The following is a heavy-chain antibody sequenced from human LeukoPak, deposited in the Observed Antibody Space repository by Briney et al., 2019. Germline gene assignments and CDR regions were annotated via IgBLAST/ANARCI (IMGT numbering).Heavy chain of an antibody. CDR3: ARASNSDFWSGYKGSTLKDYYYYYMDV. Sequence: SETLSLTCTVSGGSISSGGYYWSWIRQHPGKGLEWIGYIYYSGSTNYNPSLKSRVTISVDTSKNQFSLKLSSVTAADTAVYYCARASNSDFWSGYKGSTLKDYYYYYMDVWGKGTTVTVSS. D-gene: IGHD3-3*01. J-gene: IGHJ6*03. CDR1: GGSISSGGYY. V-gene: IGHV4-61*08. CDR2: IYYSGST.